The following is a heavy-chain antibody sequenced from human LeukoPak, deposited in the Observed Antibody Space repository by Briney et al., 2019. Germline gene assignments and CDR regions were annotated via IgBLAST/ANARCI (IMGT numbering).Heavy chain of an antibody. V-gene: IGHV5-51*01. D-gene: IGHD2-15*01. J-gene: IGHJ3*01. CDR1: GYSFTSYW. CDR3: ARQVVMVIGATLESSARAFDV. CDR2: IYAGDSDT. Sequence: GESLKISCKGSGYSFTSYWTGWVRQMPGKGLEWMGTIYAGDSDTTYSPSLQGQVTISADKSISTAYLQWSSLKASDTAMYYCARQVVMVIGATLESSARAFDVWGQGTMVTVSS.